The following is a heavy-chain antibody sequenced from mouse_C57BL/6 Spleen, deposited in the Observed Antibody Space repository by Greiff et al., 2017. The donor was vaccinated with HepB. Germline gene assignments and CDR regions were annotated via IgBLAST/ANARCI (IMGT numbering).Heavy chain of an antibody. D-gene: IGHD1-1*01. J-gene: IGHJ2*01. Sequence: VQLQQSGAELARPGASVKMSCKASGYTFTSYTMHWVKQRPGQGLEWIGYINPSSGYTKYNQKFKDKATLTADKSSSTAYMQLSSLTSEDSAVYYCTRGGTTVVDHYFDYWGQGTTLTVSS. CDR2: INPSSGYT. V-gene: IGHV1-4*01. CDR3: TRGGTTVVDHYFDY. CDR1: GYTFTSYT.